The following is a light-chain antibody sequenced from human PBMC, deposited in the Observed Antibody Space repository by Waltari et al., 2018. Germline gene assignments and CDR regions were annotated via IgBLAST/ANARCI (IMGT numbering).Light chain of an antibody. J-gene: IGKJ1*01. V-gene: IGKV1-6*01. Sequence: AIQMTQSPSSLSASVGARVTLTCRASKNIRTDLGWYQQKPGRDPTLLIYGSSLLYDGVPSGFNGSGSVTFFTLTISSLQPEDFATYYCLQDDSYIQSFGQGTKVESK. CDR3: LQDDSYIQS. CDR2: GSS. CDR1: KNIRTD.